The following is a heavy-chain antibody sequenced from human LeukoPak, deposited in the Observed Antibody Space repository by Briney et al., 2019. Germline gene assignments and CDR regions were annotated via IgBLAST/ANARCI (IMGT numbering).Heavy chain of an antibody. D-gene: IGHD6-19*01. CDR1: GXSLSSYF. Sequence: SETLSLTCTVSGXSLSSYFWSWTRQPPGEGLEWIGYTYYSGSTNYNPSLKSRVTMSVDTSKNQFSLKLSSVTAADTAVYYCARIDRAVAGTIDYWGQGTMVTVSS. CDR3: ARIDRAVAGTIDY. V-gene: IGHV4-59*08. J-gene: IGHJ4*02. CDR2: TYYSGST.